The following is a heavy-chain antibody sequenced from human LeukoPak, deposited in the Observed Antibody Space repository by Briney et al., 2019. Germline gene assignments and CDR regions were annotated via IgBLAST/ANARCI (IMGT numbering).Heavy chain of an antibody. J-gene: IGHJ3*02. D-gene: IGHD1-26*01. CDR1: GGTFSSYA. V-gene: IGHV1-69*13. Sequence: SVKVSCKTSGGTFSSYAISWVRQAPGQGLEWMGGTTPMFDTANYAHKFQGRVTITADESTSTTYMELSSLRSEDTAVYYCVIGSGSWSAAFDIWGQGTMVTVSS. CDR3: VIGSGSWSAAFDI. CDR2: TTPMFDTA.